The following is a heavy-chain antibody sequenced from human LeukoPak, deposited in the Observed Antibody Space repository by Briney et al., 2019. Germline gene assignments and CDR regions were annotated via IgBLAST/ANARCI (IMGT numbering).Heavy chain of an antibody. CDR3: ARDFGLWGARGYSYGDFDY. D-gene: IGHD5-18*01. Sequence: ASVKVSCKASGYTFTGYYMHWVRQAPGQGLAWMGWINPNSGGTNYAQKFQGRVTMTRDTSISTAYMELSRLRSDDTAVYYCARDFGLWGARGYSYGDFDYWGQGTLVTVSS. J-gene: IGHJ4*02. CDR2: INPNSGGT. V-gene: IGHV1-2*02. CDR1: GYTFTGYY.